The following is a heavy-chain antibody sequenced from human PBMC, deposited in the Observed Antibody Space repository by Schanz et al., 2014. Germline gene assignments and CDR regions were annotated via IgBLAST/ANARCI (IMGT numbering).Heavy chain of an antibody. V-gene: IGHV3-30*04. J-gene: IGHJ4*02. CDR2: ISYDGTIK. D-gene: IGHD1-26*01. Sequence: QVQLVESGGAVVQPGRSLRLSCAVSGFTFSSYSMHWVRQAPGKGLEWVALISYDGTIKVHADSVKGRFTISRDNSKNTLYLQMNSLRPEDTAVYYCAKEGSIYWDRSVDYWGQGTLVTVSS. CDR1: GFTFSSYS. CDR3: AKEGSIYWDRSVDY.